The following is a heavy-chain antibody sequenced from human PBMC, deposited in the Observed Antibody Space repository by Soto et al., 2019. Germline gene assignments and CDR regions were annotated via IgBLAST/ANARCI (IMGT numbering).Heavy chain of an antibody. V-gene: IGHV4-34*01. CDR3: ASMGTPATGLYYFDY. Sequence: SETLSLTCAVYGGSFSGYYCSWICQPPGKGLEWIGEINHSGSTNYNPSLKSRVTISVDTSKNQFSLKLSSVTAAYTAVYYCASMGTPATGLYYFDYWGQGTLVTVS. CDR1: GGSFSGYY. D-gene: IGHD1-7*01. CDR2: INHSGST. J-gene: IGHJ4*02.